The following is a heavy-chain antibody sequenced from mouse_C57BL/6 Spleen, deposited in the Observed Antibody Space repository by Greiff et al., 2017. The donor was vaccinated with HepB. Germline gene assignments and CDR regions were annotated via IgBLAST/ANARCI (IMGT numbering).Heavy chain of an antibody. D-gene: IGHD2-4*01. J-gene: IGHJ4*01. Sequence: EVKLVESEGGLVQPGSSMKLSCTASGFTFSDYYMAWVRQVPEKGLEWVANINYDGSSTYYLDSLKSRFIISRDNAKNILYLQMSSLKSEDTATYYGASEGYYDYDYYAIDYWGQGTSVTVSS. CDR3: ASEGYYDYDYYAIDY. CDR2: INYDGSST. V-gene: IGHV5-16*01. CDR1: GFTFSDYY.